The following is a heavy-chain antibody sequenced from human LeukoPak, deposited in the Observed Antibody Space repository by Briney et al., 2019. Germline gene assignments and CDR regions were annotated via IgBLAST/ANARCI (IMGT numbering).Heavy chain of an antibody. Sequence: ASVKVSCKASGYTFTGYYMHWVRRAPGQGLEWMGWINPNSGGTNYAQKFQGRVTMTRDTSISTAYMELSRLRSDDTAVYYCARDMLGPPDAFDTWGQGTMVTVSS. D-gene: IGHD2-8*01. CDR3: ARDMLGPPDAFDT. J-gene: IGHJ3*02. V-gene: IGHV1-2*02. CDR1: GYTFTGYY. CDR2: INPNSGGT.